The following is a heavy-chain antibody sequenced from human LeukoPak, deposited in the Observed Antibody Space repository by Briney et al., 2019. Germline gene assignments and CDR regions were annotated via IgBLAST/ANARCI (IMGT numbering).Heavy chain of an antibody. CDR1: SSX. CDR3: ARGTSDTSGPGY. CDR2: IYYSGST. Sequence: SSXWNWIRQPXGKGLEWIGYIYYSGSTKYNSSLKSRVTISVDRSKNQFSLELTSVTAADTAVYYCARGTSDTSGPGYWGQGALVTVSS. V-gene: IGHV4-59*01. J-gene: IGHJ4*02. D-gene: IGHD3-22*01.